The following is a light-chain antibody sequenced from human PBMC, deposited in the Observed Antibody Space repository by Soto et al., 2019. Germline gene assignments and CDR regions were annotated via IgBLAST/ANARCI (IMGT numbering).Light chain of an antibody. V-gene: IGKV3-15*01. Sequence: EIVMTQSPATLSVSPGERATLSCRASQSVSSNLAWYQQKPGQAPRLLIYDASTRATGIPDRFSGSGSGTDFALTISRLEPEDFAMYYCQQYGYLVTFGGGTKVDIK. CDR1: QSVSSN. J-gene: IGKJ4*01. CDR2: DAS. CDR3: QQYGYLVT.